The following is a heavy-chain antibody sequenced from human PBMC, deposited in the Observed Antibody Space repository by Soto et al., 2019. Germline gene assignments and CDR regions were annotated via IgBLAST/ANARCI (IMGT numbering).Heavy chain of an antibody. J-gene: IGHJ6*03. D-gene: IGHD3-3*01. CDR3: ARTIAKIGVVPYYYMDV. CDR2: INPNGGAT. V-gene: IGHV1-2*02. CDR1: GASFNDYY. Sequence: AASVKVSCKTSGASFNDYYIHWVRQAPGQGLEWMGWINPNGGATKYAQKFQGRVTVTRDTSLSTVYMELSSLRSEDTAVYYCARTIAKIGVVPYYYMDVWGKGTTVTVSS.